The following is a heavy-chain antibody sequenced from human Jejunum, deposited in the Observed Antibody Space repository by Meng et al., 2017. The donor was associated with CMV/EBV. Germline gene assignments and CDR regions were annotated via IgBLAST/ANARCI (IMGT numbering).Heavy chain of an antibody. V-gene: IGHV3-30-3*01. CDR2: ISYDGGNK. CDR3: ARDRTSVVVPAALLY. D-gene: IGHD2-2*01. CDR1: STFSRYP. J-gene: IGHJ4*02. Sequence: STFSRYPMHWVRQAPGKGLEWVAVISYDGGNKYYADSVKDRFTISRDNSNNTLYLQLDSRRAEDTAVYYCARDRTSVVVPAALLYWGQGTLVTVSS.